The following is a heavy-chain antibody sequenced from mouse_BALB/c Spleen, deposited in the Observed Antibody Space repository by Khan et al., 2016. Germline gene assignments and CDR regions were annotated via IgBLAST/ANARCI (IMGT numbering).Heavy chain of an antibody. Sequence: QVQLKESGPGLVAPSQSLSITCTVSGFSLSRYSVHWVRQPPGKGLEWLGMIWGGGSIDYNSALKSRLSISKDNSKSQVFLKMNSLQTDDTAMYYCARNSGNDYDAFYYWGQGTTLTVSS. CDR2: IWGGGSI. V-gene: IGHV2-6-4*01. CDR1: GFSLSRYS. CDR3: ARNSGNDYDAFYY. J-gene: IGHJ2*01. D-gene: IGHD2-4*01.